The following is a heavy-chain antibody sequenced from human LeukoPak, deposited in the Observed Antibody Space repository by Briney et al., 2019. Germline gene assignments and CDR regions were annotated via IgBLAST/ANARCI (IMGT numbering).Heavy chain of an antibody. J-gene: IGHJ4*02. Sequence: GGSLRLSCAASGITVSSNYMSWVRQAPGKGLEWVSVIYSSTSTSYADSVKGRFTISRDNSKNTLYLQMNSLRAEDAAVYYCAKDAVEVIAVAGIDYWGQGTLVTVSS. CDR1: GITVSSNY. D-gene: IGHD6-19*01. CDR3: AKDAVEVIAVAGIDY. CDR2: IYSSTST. V-gene: IGHV3-66*03.